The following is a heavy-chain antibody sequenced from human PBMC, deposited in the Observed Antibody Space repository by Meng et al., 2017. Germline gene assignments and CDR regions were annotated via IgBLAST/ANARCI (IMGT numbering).Heavy chain of an antibody. CDR3: AHRQDSSYDY. J-gene: IGHJ4*02. Sequence: QTTWYAPGPPLVNPPHTLTLTCSRPGLSISTRGVGLAWIRQPPGKALEWLALIYWDDDKRYSPSLKTRVTITKDTSKNQVVLTMTNMDPVDTATYYCAHRQDSSYDYWGQGTLVTVSS. CDR1: GLSISTRGVG. CDR2: IYWDDDK. D-gene: IGHD2-2*01. V-gene: IGHV2-5*02.